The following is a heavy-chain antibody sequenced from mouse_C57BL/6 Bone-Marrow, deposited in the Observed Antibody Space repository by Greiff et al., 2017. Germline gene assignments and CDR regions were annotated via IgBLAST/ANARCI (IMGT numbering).Heavy chain of an antibody. J-gene: IGHJ2*01. CDR2: ISYDGSN. V-gene: IGHV3-6*01. CDR1: GYSITSGYY. CDR3: AREDTTVVAKIDY. D-gene: IGHD1-1*01. Sequence: EVKLVESGPGLVKPSQSLSLTCSVTGYSITSGYYWNWIRQFPGNKLEWMGYISYDGSNNYNPSLKNRISITRDTSKNQFFLKLNSVTTEDTATYYCAREDTTVVAKIDYWGQGTTLTVSS.